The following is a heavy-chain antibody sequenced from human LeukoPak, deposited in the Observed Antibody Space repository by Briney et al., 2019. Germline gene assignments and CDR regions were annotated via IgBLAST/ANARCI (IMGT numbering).Heavy chain of an antibody. J-gene: IGHJ4*02. Sequence: QSGGSLRLSCTASGFTFSDSAMHWVRQASGKGLEWVGRIRSKANSYATAYAASVKGRFTISRDDSKNTAYLQMNSLKTEDTAVYYCTRHNDYGDYGDFDYWGQGTLVTVSS. CDR2: IRSKANSYAT. V-gene: IGHV3-73*01. CDR1: GFTFSDSA. D-gene: IGHD4-17*01. CDR3: TRHNDYGDYGDFDY.